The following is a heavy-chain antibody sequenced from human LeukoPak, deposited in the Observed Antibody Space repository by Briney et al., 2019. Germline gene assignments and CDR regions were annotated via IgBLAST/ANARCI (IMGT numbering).Heavy chain of an antibody. D-gene: IGHD2-2*01. CDR1: GSTFNSYA. J-gene: IGHJ4*02. CDR3: AKDDGDGNIVVVPAAIFDY. CDR2: ISGSGGST. V-gene: IGHV3-23*01. Sequence: GGSLRLSCAASGSTFNSYAMSWVRQAPGKGLEWVSAISGSGGSTYYADSVKGRFTISRDNSKNTLYLQMNSLRAEDTAVYYCAKDDGDGNIVVVPAAIFDYWGQGTLVTVSS.